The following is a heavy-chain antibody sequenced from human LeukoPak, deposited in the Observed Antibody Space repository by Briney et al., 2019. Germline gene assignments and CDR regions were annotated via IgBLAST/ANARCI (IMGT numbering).Heavy chain of an antibody. J-gene: IGHJ4*02. D-gene: IGHD3-22*01. CDR3: ARLGGYNSDDY. V-gene: IGHV3-7*01. CDR2: IKQNGSEK. CDR1: GFTFSTYW. Sequence: GGSLRLSCAASGFTFSTYWMTWVRQAPGKGLEWVANIKQNGSEKYYVDSVKGRFTISRDNAKNSLYLQMNRLRAEDTAVYYCARLGGYNSDDYWGRGTLVTVSS.